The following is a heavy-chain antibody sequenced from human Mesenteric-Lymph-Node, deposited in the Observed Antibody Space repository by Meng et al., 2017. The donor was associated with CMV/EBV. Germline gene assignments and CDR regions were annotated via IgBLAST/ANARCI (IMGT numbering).Heavy chain of an antibody. Sequence: GESLKISCAASGFTFSSYAMHWVRQAPGKGLEWVSTISDSGGSTYYADSVKGRFTISRDNSKNTLYLQMNSLRAEDTAVYYCAKVEAYSRSSEQIYSYYGMDVWGQGTMVTVSS. CDR2: ISDSGGST. CDR3: AKVEAYSRSSEQIYSYYGMDV. D-gene: IGHD6-13*01. J-gene: IGHJ6*02. V-gene: IGHV3-23*01. CDR1: GFTFSSYA.